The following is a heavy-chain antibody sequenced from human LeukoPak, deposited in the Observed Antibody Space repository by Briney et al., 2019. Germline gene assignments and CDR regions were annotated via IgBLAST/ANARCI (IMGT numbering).Heavy chain of an antibody. J-gene: IGHJ4*02. CDR3: ARGVPRGSEPAAGVIDY. CDR2: IRYDGSNK. D-gene: IGHD6-13*01. CDR1: GFTFSSYG. V-gene: IGHV3-30*02. Sequence: GGSLRLSCAASGFTFSSYGMHWVRQAPGKGLEWVAFIRYDGSNKYYADSVKGRFTISRDNSKNTLYLQMNSLRAEDTAVYYCARGVPRGSEPAAGVIDYWGQGTLVTVSS.